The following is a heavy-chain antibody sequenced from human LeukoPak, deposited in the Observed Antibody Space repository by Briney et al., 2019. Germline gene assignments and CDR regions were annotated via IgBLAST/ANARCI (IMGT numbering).Heavy chain of an antibody. D-gene: IGHD4-17*01. Sequence: SGGSLRLSCAASGFTVSSNYMNWVRQAPGKGLEWVSVIYSGGSTYYADSVKGRFTISGDNSKNTLYLQMNSLRAEDTAVYYCAREAVTRNYFDYWGQGTLVTVSS. J-gene: IGHJ4*02. V-gene: IGHV3-53*01. CDR1: GFTVSSNY. CDR3: AREAVTRNYFDY. CDR2: IYSGGST.